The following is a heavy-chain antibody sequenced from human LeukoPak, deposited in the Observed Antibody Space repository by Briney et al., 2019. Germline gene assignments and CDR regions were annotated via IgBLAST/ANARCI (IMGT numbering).Heavy chain of an antibody. CDR1: GGSISSGGYY. CDR2: IYHSGST. D-gene: IGHD3-22*01. V-gene: IGHV4-30-2*01. Sequence: SETLSLTCTVSGGSISSGGYYWSWNRQPPGKGLEWIGYIYHSGSTYYNPSLKSRVTISVDRSKNQFSLKLSSVTAADTAVYYCARVYDSSGYEYYYMDVWGKGTTVTVSS. CDR3: ARVYDSSGYEYYYMDV. J-gene: IGHJ6*03.